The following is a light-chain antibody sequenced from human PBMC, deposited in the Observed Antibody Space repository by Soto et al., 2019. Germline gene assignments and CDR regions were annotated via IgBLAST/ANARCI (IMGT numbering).Light chain of an antibody. V-gene: IGKV1-5*03. Sequence: DIQMTQSPSTLSASVGDRVTITFRASQSISFWLAWYQQKPGKAPKLLIYTASSLESGVPSRFSGSGSGTEFTLTISSLQPDDFATYYCQHYNSYPYTFGQGTKLEIK. CDR2: TAS. CDR3: QHYNSYPYT. CDR1: QSISFW. J-gene: IGKJ2*01.